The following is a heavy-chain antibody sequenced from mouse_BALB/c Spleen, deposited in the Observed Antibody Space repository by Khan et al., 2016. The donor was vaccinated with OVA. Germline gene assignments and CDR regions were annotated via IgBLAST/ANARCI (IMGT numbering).Heavy chain of an antibody. Sequence: VQLQQSGPELMRPGSSVNISCKASGYSFTSYYIHWVKQSHGKSLEWIGYIYPFNGGTDYNQKFKGKATLTVDKSSNTAYMHLSSLTSEDSAVSYGARGTFDYWGQGTLVTVS. CDR2: IYPFNGGT. CDR3: ARGTFDY. CDR1: GYSFTSYY. D-gene: IGHD3-3*01. V-gene: IGHV1-31*01. J-gene: IGHJ3*01.